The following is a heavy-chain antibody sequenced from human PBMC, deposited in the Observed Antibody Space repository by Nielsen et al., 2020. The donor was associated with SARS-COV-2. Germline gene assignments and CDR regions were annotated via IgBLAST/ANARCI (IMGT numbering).Heavy chain of an antibody. J-gene: IGHJ4*02. Sequence: GESLKLSCAASRSTFSRFQMHWVRQAPGKGLELVAITSYDGSRQIYADSVKGRFIISRDNSKNTLYLHMNNLRAEETAVYYCAKEVAAADSSDFDYWGQGTLVTVSS. CDR2: TSYDGSRQ. D-gene: IGHD6-13*01. CDR1: RSTFSRFQ. CDR3: AKEVAAADSSDFDY. V-gene: IGHV3-30*04.